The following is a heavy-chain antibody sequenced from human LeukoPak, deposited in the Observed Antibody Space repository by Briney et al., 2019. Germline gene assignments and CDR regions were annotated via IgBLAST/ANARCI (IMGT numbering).Heavy chain of an antibody. V-gene: IGHV4-4*02. CDR3: ARGVSGYNQPGNWFDP. CDR1: VGSISSGNW. J-gene: IGHJ5*02. CDR2: IYHNGTP. D-gene: IGHD5-24*01. Sequence: KPSGTLSLTCGVSVGSISSGNWWSWVRQSPGKGLEWIGEIYHNGTPNYNPSLKSRVTISADTFKNHFSLKLTSVTAADTAVYYCARGVSGYNQPGNWFDPWGQGTLVTVSS.